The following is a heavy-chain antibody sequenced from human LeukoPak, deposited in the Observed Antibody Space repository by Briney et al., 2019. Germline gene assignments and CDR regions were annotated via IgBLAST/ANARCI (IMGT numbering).Heavy chain of an antibody. CDR2: IRYDGGSQ. J-gene: IGHJ4*02. D-gene: IGHD3-22*01. V-gene: IGHV3-30*02. CDR1: EFTFSRYG. CDR3: AEGLYYYDSSGLTPFDS. Sequence: GGSLRLSCAASEFTFSRYGMYWVRQAPGKGLEWVTFIRYDGGSQYYGDSVKGRFTISRDNSNNTLYLQMNSLRPEDTAVYYCAEGLYYYDSSGLTPFDSWGQGTLVTVSS.